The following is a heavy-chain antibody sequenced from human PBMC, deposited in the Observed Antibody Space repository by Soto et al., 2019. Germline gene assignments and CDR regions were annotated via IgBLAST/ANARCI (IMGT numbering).Heavy chain of an antibody. CDR3: ARVAYCGGDCYPVDY. V-gene: IGHV1-46*01. Sequence: GASVKVSCKASGYTFTSYYMHWVRQAPGQGLEWMGIINPSGGSTSYAQKFQGRATMTRDTSTSTVYMELSSLRSEDTAVYYCARVAYCGGDCYPVDYWGQGTLVTVSS. D-gene: IGHD2-21*02. CDR2: INPSGGST. J-gene: IGHJ4*02. CDR1: GYTFTSYY.